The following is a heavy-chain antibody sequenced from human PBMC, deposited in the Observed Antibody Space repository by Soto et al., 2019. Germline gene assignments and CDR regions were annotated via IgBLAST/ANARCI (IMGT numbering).Heavy chain of an antibody. CDR3: AHIVPFDYRGYNFEF. D-gene: IGHD3-9*01. CDR2: IYWDEDK. J-gene: IGHJ4*02. V-gene: IGHV2-5*02. CDR1: GFSLSTHTVG. Sequence: QITLKESGPTLVKPTQTLTLTCTFSGFSLSTHTVGVAWIRQPPGKALELLALIYWDEDKRYSPFLKSRLTTTQDTSKNQVVLTMTNMDPVDTATYYCAHIVPFDYRGYNFEFWGQGILVTVSS.